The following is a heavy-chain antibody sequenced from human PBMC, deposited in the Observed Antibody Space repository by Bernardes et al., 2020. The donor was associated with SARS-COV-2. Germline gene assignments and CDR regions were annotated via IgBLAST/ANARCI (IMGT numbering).Heavy chain of an antibody. CDR3: AIPPTNYDRYAMDV. CDR2: INPNSGGT. D-gene: IGHD3-22*01. J-gene: IGHJ6*02. V-gene: IGHV1-2*02. Sequence: ASVKVPCKASGYPFTGYYMHWVRQAPGQGLEWMGWINPNSGGTNYAQKFQGRVTMTRDTSISTAYMELSRLRSDDTAVYYCAIPPTNYDRYAMDVWGQGTTVTVSS. CDR1: GYPFTGYY.